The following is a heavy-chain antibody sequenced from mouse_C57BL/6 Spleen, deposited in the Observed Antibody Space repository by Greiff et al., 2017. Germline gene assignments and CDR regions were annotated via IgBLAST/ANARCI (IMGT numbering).Heavy chain of an antibody. CDR1: GYTFTSYD. D-gene: IGHD1-1*01. CDR3: AREGTFTGDYYFDY. J-gene: IGHJ2*01. Sequence: VKLMESGPELVKPGASVKLSCKASGYTFTSYDINWVKQRPGQGLEWIGRIYPGDGSTKYNEKFKGKATLPVDTSSSTAYMDLRRRTSEDSAVCFCAREGTFTGDYYFDYWGQGTTLTVSS. V-gene: IGHV1-85*01. CDR2: IYPGDGST.